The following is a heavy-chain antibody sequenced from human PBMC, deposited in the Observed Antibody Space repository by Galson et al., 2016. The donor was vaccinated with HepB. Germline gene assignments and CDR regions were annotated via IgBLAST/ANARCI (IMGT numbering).Heavy chain of an antibody. D-gene: IGHD4-23*01. V-gene: IGHV1-18*01. CDR1: GYSFINYG. CDR3: ARDPNYAGNSHFDH. J-gene: IGHJ4*02. Sequence: SVKVSCKASGYSFINYGFSWVRQAPGQGLEWMGWISGYPYNDNTNYAQKFRGRVTMTTDTSTSTASRELRSLRSDDTAVYYCARDPNYAGNSHFDHWGQGTLVTVSS. CDR2: ISGYPYNDNT.